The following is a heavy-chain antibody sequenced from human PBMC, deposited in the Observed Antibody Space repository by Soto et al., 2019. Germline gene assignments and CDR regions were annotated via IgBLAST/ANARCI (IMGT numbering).Heavy chain of an antibody. D-gene: IGHD5-18*01. CDR1: GGSSGNYY. CDR3: ARHRYSYGVYYFAY. V-gene: IGHV4-59*08. Sequence: SETLSLTCVVSGGSSGNYYWSWIRQRPGTGLEWIGYIYYSGSTNYXXXXXXXXXXXXXASXXQFSLTLVSVSRTATALYYCARHRYSYGVYYFAYWGQGTLVTVS. J-gene: IGHJ4*02. CDR2: IYYSGST.